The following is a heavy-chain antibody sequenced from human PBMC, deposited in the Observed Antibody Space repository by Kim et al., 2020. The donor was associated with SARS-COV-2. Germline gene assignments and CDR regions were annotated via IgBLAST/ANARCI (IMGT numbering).Heavy chain of an antibody. J-gene: IGHJ5*02. V-gene: IGHV4-59*01. Sequence: SETLSLTCTVSGVSISSSYWSWIRRPPGRGLEYIGSIYYSGTTNYNPSLKSRVIMSLDTSKSQFSLKLSSVTAADTAVYYCAKNRGHALGFDPWGQGTLVTVSS. CDR1: GVSISSSY. CDR3: AKNRGHALGFDP. D-gene: IGHD3-16*01. CDR2: IYYSGTT.